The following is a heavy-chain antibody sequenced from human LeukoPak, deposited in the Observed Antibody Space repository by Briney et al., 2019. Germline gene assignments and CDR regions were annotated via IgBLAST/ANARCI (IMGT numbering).Heavy chain of an antibody. V-gene: IGHV3-33*01. Sequence: GGSLRLSCAASGFTFSSYGMHWVRQAPGKGLEWVAVIWYDGSNKYYADSVKGRFTISRDNSKNTLYLQMNSLRAEDTAVYYCARDGYSGRYTFDYWGQGTLVTVSS. CDR3: ARDGYSGRYTFDY. CDR2: IWYDGSNK. CDR1: GFTFSSYG. D-gene: IGHD1-26*01. J-gene: IGHJ4*02.